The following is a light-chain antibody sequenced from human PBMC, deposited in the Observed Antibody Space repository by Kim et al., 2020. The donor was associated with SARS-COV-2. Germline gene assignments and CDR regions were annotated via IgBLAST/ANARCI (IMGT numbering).Light chain of an antibody. CDR2: GAS. J-gene: IGKJ2*01. CDR1: QSGGSNY. Sequence: SPGERPPLSCRASQSGGSNYLAWYQQKPGQAPRLLIYGASNRATGIPDRFGGSGSGTDFTLTIGRLEPEDFAVYYCQEYTSSPPYTFGQGTKLEI. CDR3: QEYTSSPPYT. V-gene: IGKV3-20*01.